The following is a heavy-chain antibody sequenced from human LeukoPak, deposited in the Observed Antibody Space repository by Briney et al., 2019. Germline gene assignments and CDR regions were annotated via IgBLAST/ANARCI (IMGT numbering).Heavy chain of an antibody. CDR2: IYAGGST. V-gene: IGHV3-53*04. Sequence: GGSLRLSCAASGFTVSSNYMSWVRQAPGKGLELVSLIYAGGSTYYADAVKGRFTISRHNSKNTLHLQMNSLRVEDTAVYYCATAGSSELLWDYAMDVWGQGTTVTVSS. CDR1: GFTVSSNY. D-gene: IGHD3-10*01. CDR3: ATAGSSELLWDYAMDV. J-gene: IGHJ6*02.